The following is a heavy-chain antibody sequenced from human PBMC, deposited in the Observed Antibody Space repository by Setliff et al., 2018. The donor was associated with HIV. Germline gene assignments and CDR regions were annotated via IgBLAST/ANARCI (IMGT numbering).Heavy chain of an antibody. V-gene: IGHV3-21*01. J-gene: IGHJ2*01. Sequence: PSETLSLSCAASGFIFSSHSMNWVRQAPGKGLEWVSSISRSSDEIHYADSVKGRFTISRDNTKYSLYLQMNKVRAEDTAVYLCVRDYRWLNWFFDLWGRGTLVTVSS. CDR2: ISRSSDEI. CDR1: GFIFSSHS. CDR3: VRDYRWLNWFFDL. D-gene: IGHD6-19*01.